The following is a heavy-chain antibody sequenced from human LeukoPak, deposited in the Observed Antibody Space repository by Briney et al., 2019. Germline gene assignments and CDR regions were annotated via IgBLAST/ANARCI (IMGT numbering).Heavy chain of an antibody. D-gene: IGHD3-3*01. CDR3: ARETRPDFWSGYFSYFDY. CDR1: GGSISSYY. J-gene: IGHJ4*02. CDR2: IYYSGST. Sequence: SETLSLTCTVSGGSISSYYWSWIRQPPGKGLEWIGDIYYSGSTNYNPSLKSRVTMSVDTSKNQFSLKLSSVTAADTAVYYCARETRPDFWSGYFSYFDYWGQGTLVTVSS. V-gene: IGHV4-59*01.